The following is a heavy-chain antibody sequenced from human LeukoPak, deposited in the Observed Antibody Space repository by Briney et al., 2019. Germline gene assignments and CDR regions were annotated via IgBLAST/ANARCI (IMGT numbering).Heavy chain of an antibody. V-gene: IGHV3-66*02. CDR2: LYSGGAT. J-gene: IGHJ3*02. CDR3: AKSDGGTGTTWNAFDI. Sequence: GGSLRLSCVASGFSVSGIHMNWVRQAPGKDLEWVSGLYSGGATYYADSVKGRFTISRDNSKNTLYLQMNSLRAEDTAVYYCAKSDGGTGTTWNAFDIWGQGTMVTVSS. CDR1: GFSVSGIH. D-gene: IGHD1-7*01.